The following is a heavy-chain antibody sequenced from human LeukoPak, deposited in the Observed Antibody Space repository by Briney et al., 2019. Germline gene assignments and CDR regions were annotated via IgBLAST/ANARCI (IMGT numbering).Heavy chain of an antibody. V-gene: IGHV3-23*01. J-gene: IGHJ4*02. Sequence: GGSLRLSCAASGFTFSSYAMSWVRQAPGKGLEWVSAISGSGGSTYYADSVKGRFTISRDNSKNTLYLQMNSLRAEDTAVYYCAKDPKFGVVHPPSFDYWGQGTLVTVSS. CDR1: GFTFSSYA. CDR3: AKDPKFGVVHPPSFDY. CDR2: ISGSGGST. D-gene: IGHD3-3*01.